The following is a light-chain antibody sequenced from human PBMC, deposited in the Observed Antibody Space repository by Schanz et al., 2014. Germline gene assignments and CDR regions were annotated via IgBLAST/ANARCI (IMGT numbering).Light chain of an antibody. CDR3: QEYEGSLYT. V-gene: IGKV1-5*01. J-gene: IGKJ2*01. CDR2: DAS. Sequence: DFQMTQSPSILSASVGDRVTITCRASQSVGTRLAWYQQKPGQAPKVLIHDASSLENGVPPRFSGSGSGTEFTLTITSLQPEDCGSYFCQEYEGSLYTFGQGTKVGIK. CDR1: QSVGTR.